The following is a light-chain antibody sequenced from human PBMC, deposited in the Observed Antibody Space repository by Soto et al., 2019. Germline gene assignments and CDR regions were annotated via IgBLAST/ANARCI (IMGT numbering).Light chain of an antibody. V-gene: IGKV3-15*01. CDR1: QSVSVN. J-gene: IGKJ2*01. Sequence: IVMTQSPATLSVSQGERATLSCRASQSVSVNLAWYQQKPGQAPRLLIYGASSRATGIPARFSDSGSGTEFTLTISSLQSEDFAVYYCQQYSDGYTFGQGTKLEIK. CDR2: GAS. CDR3: QQYSDGYT.